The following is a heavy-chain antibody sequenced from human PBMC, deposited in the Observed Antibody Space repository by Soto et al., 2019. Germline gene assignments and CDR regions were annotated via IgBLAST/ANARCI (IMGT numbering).Heavy chain of an antibody. J-gene: IGHJ6*02. CDR1: GGSFSGYY. Sequence: QVQLQQWGAGLLKPSETLSLTCAVYGGSFSGYYWSWLRQPPGKGPEWIGEINHSGSTKYNPSLENRLTISAATSKNQFSLKLNSVSAAYTAVYYCARTGGMDVWSQGATVTVSS. CDR2: INHSGST. V-gene: IGHV4-34*01. CDR3: ARTGGMDV.